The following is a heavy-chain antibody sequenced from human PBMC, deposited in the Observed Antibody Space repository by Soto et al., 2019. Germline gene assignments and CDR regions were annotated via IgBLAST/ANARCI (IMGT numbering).Heavy chain of an antibody. CDR3: TTAPYRTVAGTTDY. Sequence: EVQLVESGGGLVKPGGSLRLSCAASGFTFSNAWMNWVRQAPGKGLEWVGRIKSKTDGGTTDYAAPVKGRFTISRDDSKNTLYLQMNSLKTEDTAVHYCTTAPYRTVAGTTDYWGQGTLVTVSS. J-gene: IGHJ4*02. CDR1: GFTFSNAW. D-gene: IGHD6-19*01. CDR2: IKSKTDGGTT. V-gene: IGHV3-15*07.